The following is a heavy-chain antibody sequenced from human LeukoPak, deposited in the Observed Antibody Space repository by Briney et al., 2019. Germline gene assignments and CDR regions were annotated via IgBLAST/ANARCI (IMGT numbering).Heavy chain of an antibody. V-gene: IGHV4-4*02. CDR2: IYYSGNT. D-gene: IGHD5-12*01. CDR1: GFTFSSYAM. J-gene: IGHJ4*02. CDR3: ARAGGRDFHFDS. Sequence: GSLRLSCAASGFTFSSYAMSWVRQAPGKGLEWVGEIYYSGNTNYNPSLKSRVTMSVDKSKNQFSLKLSSVTAADTAFYYCARAGGRDFHFDSWGQGTLVTVSS.